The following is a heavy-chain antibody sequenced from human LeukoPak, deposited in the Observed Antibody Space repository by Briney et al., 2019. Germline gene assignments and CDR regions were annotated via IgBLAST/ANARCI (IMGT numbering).Heavy chain of an antibody. J-gene: IGHJ4*02. CDR2: INTNGANT. CDR3: ATHIAAAGTQGY. CDR1: GFTFKSYA. Sequence: GGSLRLSCSASGFTFKSYAMHWVRQAPGKGLEYVSSINTNGANTYYADSVKGRFTISRDNSRNTVYVQMNSLTPEDTAVYYCATHIAAAGTQGYWGQGTLVTVSS. D-gene: IGHD6-13*01. V-gene: IGHV3-64*05.